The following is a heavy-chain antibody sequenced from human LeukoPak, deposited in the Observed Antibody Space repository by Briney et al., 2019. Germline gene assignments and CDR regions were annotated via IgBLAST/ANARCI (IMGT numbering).Heavy chain of an antibody. CDR2: ISYDGSNK. CDR3: ATTPL. V-gene: IGHV3-30*03. D-gene: IGHD4-17*01. J-gene: IGHJ4*02. Sequence: GGSLRLSCAASGFTFSNAWMSRVRQAPGKGLEWVAVISYDGSNKYYADSVKGRFTISRDNSKNTLYLQMNSLRAEDTAVYYCATTPLWGQGTLVTVSS. CDR1: GFTFSNAW.